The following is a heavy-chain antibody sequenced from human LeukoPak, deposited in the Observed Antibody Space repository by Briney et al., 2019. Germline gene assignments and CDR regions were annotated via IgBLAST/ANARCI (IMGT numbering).Heavy chain of an antibody. D-gene: IGHD4-17*01. Sequence: PGGSLRLSCAASGFTFSSYGMHWVRQAPGKGLEWVAVISYDGSNRYYADSVKGRFTISRDNSKNTLYLQMNSLRAEDTAVYYCASIAGSTTVTTPPFDYWGQGTLVTVSS. CDR2: ISYDGSNR. CDR3: ASIAGSTTVTTPPFDY. J-gene: IGHJ4*02. V-gene: IGHV3-30*03. CDR1: GFTFSSYG.